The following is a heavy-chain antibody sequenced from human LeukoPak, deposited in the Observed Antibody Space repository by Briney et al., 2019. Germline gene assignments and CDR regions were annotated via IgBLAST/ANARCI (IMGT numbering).Heavy chain of an antibody. CDR3: AKAWGGGDVRQQQLVLWPRSRWGYYFDY. CDR1: GFTFSSYA. J-gene: IGHJ4*02. D-gene: IGHD6-13*01. V-gene: IGHV3-23*01. CDR2: ISGSGGST. Sequence: TGGSLRLSCSASGFTFSSYAMRWVRQAPGKGLEWVSAISGSGGSTYYADSVKGRFTISRDNSKNTLYLQMNSLRAEDTAVYYCAKAWGGGDVRQQQLVLWPRSRWGYYFDYWGQGTLVTVSS.